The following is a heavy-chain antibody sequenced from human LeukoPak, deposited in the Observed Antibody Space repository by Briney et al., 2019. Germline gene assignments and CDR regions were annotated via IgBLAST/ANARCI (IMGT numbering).Heavy chain of an antibody. J-gene: IGHJ4*02. Sequence: SGPVLVKPTETLTLTCTVSWVSLSNARMGVSWIRHPPGKALEWLAHIFSNDEKSYSTSLKSRLTISKDTSKSQVVLTMTNMDPVDTATYYCSRHYYGSGSYLLFFDYWGQGTLVTVSS. CDR2: IFSNDEK. V-gene: IGHV2-26*01. D-gene: IGHD3-10*01. CDR3: SRHYYGSGSYLLFFDY. CDR1: WVSLSNARMG.